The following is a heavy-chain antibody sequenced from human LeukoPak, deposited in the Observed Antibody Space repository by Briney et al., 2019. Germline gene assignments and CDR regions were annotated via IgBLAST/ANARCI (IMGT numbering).Heavy chain of an antibody. D-gene: IGHD2-21*02. V-gene: IGHV3-30-3*01. CDR1: GFTFSSYA. J-gene: IGHJ4*02. Sequence: GGSLRLPCAASGFTFSSYAMHWVRQAPGKGLEWVAVISYDGSNKYYADSVKGRFTISRDNSKNTLYLQMNSLKTEDTAVYYCTSFSVTARANDYWGQGTLVTVSS. CDR2: ISYDGSNK. CDR3: TSFSVTARANDY.